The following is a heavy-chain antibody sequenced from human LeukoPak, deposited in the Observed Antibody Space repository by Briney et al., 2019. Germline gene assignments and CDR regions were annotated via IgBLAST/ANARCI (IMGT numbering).Heavy chain of an antibody. CDR2: IYYSGST. V-gene: IGHV4-39*01. J-gene: IGHJ4*02. Sequence: PSETLSLTCTVSGGSISSSSYYWGWIRQPPGKGLEWIGSIYYSGSTYYNPSLKSRVTISVDTSKNQFSLKLSSVTAADTAVYYCTSEAYYFDYWGQGTPVTVSS. CDR3: TSEAYYFDY. CDR1: GGSISSSSYY.